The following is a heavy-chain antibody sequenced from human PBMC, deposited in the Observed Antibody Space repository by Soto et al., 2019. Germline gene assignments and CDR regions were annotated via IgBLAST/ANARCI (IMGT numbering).Heavy chain of an antibody. Sequence: QVQLQESGPGQVKPSQTLSLTCTVSGGSISSGGYYWSWIRQHPGKGLEWIGYIYYSGSTYYNPSLKSRVTISVDTPKNQFSLRLSSVTAADTAVYYCARGSYYDSSGYYDYWGQGTLVTVSS. V-gene: IGHV4-31*03. CDR1: GGSISSGGYY. CDR2: IYYSGST. D-gene: IGHD3-22*01. CDR3: ARGSYYDSSGYYDY. J-gene: IGHJ4*02.